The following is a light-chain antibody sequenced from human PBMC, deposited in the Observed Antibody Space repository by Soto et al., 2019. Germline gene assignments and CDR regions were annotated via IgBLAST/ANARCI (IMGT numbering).Light chain of an antibody. J-gene: IGLJ2*01. CDR3: SSYTTSSTVI. CDR2: YVS. CDR1: SSDIGGYKY. Sequence: QSALTQPASVSGSPGQSVTISCTGTSSDIGGYKYVSWYQQHPGKAPKLIIYYVSNRPSEVSHRFSGSKSGNTASLTISGRQAEDEADYYCSSYTTSSTVIFGGGTKLTVL. V-gene: IGLV2-14*03.